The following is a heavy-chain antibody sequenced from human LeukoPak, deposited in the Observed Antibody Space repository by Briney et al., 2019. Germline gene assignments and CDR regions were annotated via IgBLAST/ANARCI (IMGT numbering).Heavy chain of an antibody. CDR1: GGSISSGSYY. J-gene: IGHJ5*02. D-gene: IGHD3-10*01. CDR3: ARVVTMVRGAPLWFDP. CDR2: IYTSGST. Sequence: PSETLSLTCTVSGGSISSGSYYWSWIRQPAGTGLEWIGRIYTSGSTNYNPSLKSRVTISVDTSKNQFSLKLSSVTAADTAVYYCARVVTMVRGAPLWFDPWGQGTLVTVSS. V-gene: IGHV4-61*02.